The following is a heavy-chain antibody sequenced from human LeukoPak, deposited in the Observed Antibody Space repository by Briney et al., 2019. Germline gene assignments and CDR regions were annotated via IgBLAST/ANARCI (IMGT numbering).Heavy chain of an antibody. Sequence: GGSLRLSCAASGFTFSNHAMMWVRQAPGKGLEWVSAISGSGGSTYYADSVKGRFTISRDNSKNTLYLQMNSLRAEDTAVYYCAKGGKRSRITMIVVVITPGAFDIWGQGTMVTVSS. CDR2: ISGSGGST. CDR3: AKGGKRSRITMIVVVITPGAFDI. D-gene: IGHD3-22*01. V-gene: IGHV3-23*01. J-gene: IGHJ3*02. CDR1: GFTFSNHA.